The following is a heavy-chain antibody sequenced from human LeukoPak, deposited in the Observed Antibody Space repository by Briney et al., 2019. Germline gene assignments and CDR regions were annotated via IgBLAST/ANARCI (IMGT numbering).Heavy chain of an antibody. CDR1: GGSFSGYY. Sequence: SETLSLTCAVYGGSFSGYYWSWIRQPPGKGLQWIGEINHSGTTNYSPSLKSRVTISIDTSRNQFSLKLSSVTAANTAVYYCARGGDCSGGDCYSDAFDIWGQGALVIVSS. J-gene: IGHJ3*02. D-gene: IGHD2-15*01. V-gene: IGHV4-34*01. CDR2: INHSGTT. CDR3: ARGGDCSGGDCYSDAFDI.